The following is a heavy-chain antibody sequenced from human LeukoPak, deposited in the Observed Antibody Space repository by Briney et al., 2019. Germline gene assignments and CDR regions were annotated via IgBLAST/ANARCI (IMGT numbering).Heavy chain of an antibody. V-gene: IGHV3-48*01. Sequence: QAGGSLRLSCAASGFTFSSYSMNWVRQAPGKGLEWISYISGSSSTIYYADSVKGRFTISRDNSKNTLYLQMNSLRAEDTAVYYCAKDFVQRYTYYYGSGSNYYFDYWGQGTLVTVSS. CDR3: AKDFVQRYTYYYGSGSNYYFDY. D-gene: IGHD3-10*01. CDR1: GFTFSSYS. CDR2: ISGSSSTI. J-gene: IGHJ4*02.